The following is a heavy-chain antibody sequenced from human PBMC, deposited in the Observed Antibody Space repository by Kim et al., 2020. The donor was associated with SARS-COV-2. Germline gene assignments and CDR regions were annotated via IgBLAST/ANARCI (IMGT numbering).Heavy chain of an antibody. V-gene: IGHV3-9*01. CDR3: AKDIRYDYIWGSYRN. J-gene: IGHJ4*02. D-gene: IGHD3-16*02. CDR1: GFTFDDYA. CDR2: ISWNSVSI. Sequence: GGSLRLSCAASGFTFDDYAMPWVRQAPGKGLEWVSGISWNSVSIGYADSVKGRFTISRDNAKNSLYLQMNSLRAEDTALYYCAKDIRYDYIWGSYRNWGQGTLVTVSS.